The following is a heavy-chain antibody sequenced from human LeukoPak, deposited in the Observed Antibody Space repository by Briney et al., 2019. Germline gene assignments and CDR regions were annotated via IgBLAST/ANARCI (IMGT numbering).Heavy chain of an antibody. V-gene: IGHV3-30*18. CDR1: GFTFSSYG. J-gene: IGHJ3*02. CDR2: ISYDGSNK. CDR3: AKHAIDSSGYVDAFDI. D-gene: IGHD3-22*01. Sequence: LRLSCAASGFTFSSYGMHWVRQAPGKGLEWVAVISYDGSNKYYADSVKGRFTISRDNSENTLYLQMNSLRAEDTAVYYCAKHAIDSSGYVDAFDIWGQGTMVTVSS.